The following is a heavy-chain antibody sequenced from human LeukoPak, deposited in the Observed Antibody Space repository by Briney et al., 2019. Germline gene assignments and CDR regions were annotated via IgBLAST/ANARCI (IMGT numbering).Heavy chain of an antibody. D-gene: IGHD2-2*02. J-gene: IGHJ4*02. CDR2: ISSSSRYI. V-gene: IGHV3-21*01. CDR3: VRASEYTGDY. CDR1: GFTLSIYS. Sequence: PGGSLRLSCAASGFTLSIYSMNWVRQAPGKGPEWVSAISSSSRYIYYADSVKGRFTISRDNAKNSLYLQMNSLRAEDTAVYYCVRASEYTGDYWGQGTLVSVSS.